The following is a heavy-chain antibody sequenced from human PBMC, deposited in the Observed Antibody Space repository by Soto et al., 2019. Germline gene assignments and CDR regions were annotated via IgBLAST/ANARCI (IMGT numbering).Heavy chain of an antibody. CDR3: AKLVRGSAEVYGMDV. D-gene: IGHD3-10*01. CDR2: ISGSGGST. J-gene: IGHJ6*02. V-gene: IGHV3-23*01. Sequence: EVQLLESGGGLVQPGGSLRLSCAASGFTFSSYAMSWVRQAPGKGLEWVSAISGSGGSTYYAASVKGRFTISRDNSKNTLSLQMNSLRAEDTAVYYCAKLVRGSAEVYGMDVWGQGTTVTVSS. CDR1: GFTFSSYA.